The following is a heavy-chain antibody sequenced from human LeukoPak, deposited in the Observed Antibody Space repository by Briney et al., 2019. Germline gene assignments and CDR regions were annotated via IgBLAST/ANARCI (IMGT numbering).Heavy chain of an antibody. CDR2: INPNSGGT. D-gene: IGHD6-13*01. CDR3: AREVPQLYYYGMDV. J-gene: IGHJ6*02. CDR1: GYTFTGYY. V-gene: IGHV1-2*04. Sequence: ASVKVPCKASGYTFTGYYMHWVRQAPGQGLEWMGWINPNSGGTNYAQKFQGWVTMTRDTSISTAYMELSRLRSDDTAVYYCAREVPQLYYYGMDVWGQGTTVTVSS.